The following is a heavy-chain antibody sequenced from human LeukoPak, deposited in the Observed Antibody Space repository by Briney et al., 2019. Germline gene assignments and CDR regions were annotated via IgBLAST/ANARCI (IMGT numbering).Heavy chain of an antibody. CDR1: GFTFSSYS. J-gene: IGHJ4*02. CDR3: ARDIVVVPAAPYYFDY. V-gene: IGHV3-21*01. CDR2: ISSSSSYI. D-gene: IGHD2-2*01. Sequence: GGSLRLSCAASGFTFSSYSMNWVRQASGKGLEWVSSISSSSSYIYYADSVKGRFTISRDNAKNSLYLQMNSLRAEDTAVYYCARDIVVVPAAPYYFDYWGQGTLVTVSS.